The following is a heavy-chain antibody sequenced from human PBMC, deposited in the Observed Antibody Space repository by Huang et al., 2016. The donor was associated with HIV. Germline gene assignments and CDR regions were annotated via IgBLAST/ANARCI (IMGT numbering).Heavy chain of an antibody. CDR2: IKHSGRT. CDR3: ARERMMSWLDDHDAFDI. Sequence: QVQLQQWGAGLLKPSETLSLTCAVYGGSFSGYYCSWIRQSPGRGLGWIGEIKHSGRTNYNPFLKSRLIISVDTSKNQFSLKLSSVTAADMAVYYCARERMMSWLDDHDAFDIWGQGTMVTVSS. CDR1: GGSFSGYY. D-gene: IGHD1-1*01. V-gene: IGHV4-34*01. J-gene: IGHJ3*02.